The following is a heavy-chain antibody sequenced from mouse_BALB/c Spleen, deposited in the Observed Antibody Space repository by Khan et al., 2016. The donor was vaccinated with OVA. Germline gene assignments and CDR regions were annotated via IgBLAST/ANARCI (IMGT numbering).Heavy chain of an antibody. CDR3: ARSVTITTVVATDFDY. CDR2: ISYSGRT. J-gene: IGHJ2*01. CDR1: GYSITSDYA. V-gene: IGHV3-2*02. Sequence: EVKLLESGPGLVKPSQSLSLTCTVTGYSITSDYAWNWIRQFPGNKLEWMGYISYSGRTSYNPSLKSRISITRDPSKNQFFLPLNSVTTEDTATYDCARSVTITTVVATDFDYWGQGTTLTVSS. D-gene: IGHD1-1*01.